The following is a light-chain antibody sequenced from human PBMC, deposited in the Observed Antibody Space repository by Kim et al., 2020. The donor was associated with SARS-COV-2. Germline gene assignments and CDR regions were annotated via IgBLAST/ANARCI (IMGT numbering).Light chain of an antibody. V-gene: IGLV2-11*02. J-gene: IGLJ2*01. CDR3: ASYAGAREVV. CDR2: EVI. Sequence: QLGTISCTGTFTDFGRYEYVSWYQQYPGIVPNRIIYEVIHRPSGVPDRFSGSKSGNTASLTISGLQTEDEADYYCASYAGAREVVFGGGTQLTVL. CDR1: FTDFGRYEY.